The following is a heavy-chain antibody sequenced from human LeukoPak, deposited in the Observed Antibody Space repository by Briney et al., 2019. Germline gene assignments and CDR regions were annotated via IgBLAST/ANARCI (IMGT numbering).Heavy chain of an antibody. V-gene: IGHV3-21*01. CDR3: ARDERPDWFGELFFYMDV. J-gene: IGHJ6*03. CDR1: GLTFSRCT. CDR2: ISSSRSYI. D-gene: IGHD3-10*01. Sequence: GGSLRLSCAASGLTFSRCTMNWVRQAPGKGLEWVSSISSSRSYIYYADSVKGRFTISRDSAKNSVYLQMNSLRAEDTAVYYCARDERPDWFGELFFYMDVWGKGTTVTVSS.